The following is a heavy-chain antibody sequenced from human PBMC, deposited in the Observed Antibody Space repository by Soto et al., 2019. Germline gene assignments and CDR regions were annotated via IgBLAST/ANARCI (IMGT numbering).Heavy chain of an antibody. J-gene: IGHJ5*02. D-gene: IGHD2-15*01. Sequence: SETLSLTCTVSGYSISSGYHWAWIRQPPGKGLEWLGSVHYSGNTYYNPSLKSRLTMSVDKSKNQFSLNLSSVTAADTAVYYCARQDRVVAEGRWFDPWGQGTLVTVSS. V-gene: IGHV4-38-2*02. CDR2: VHYSGNT. CDR3: ARQDRVVAEGRWFDP. CDR1: GYSISSGYH.